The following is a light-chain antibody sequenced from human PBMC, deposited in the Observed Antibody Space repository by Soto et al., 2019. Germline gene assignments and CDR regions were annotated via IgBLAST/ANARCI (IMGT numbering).Light chain of an antibody. J-gene: IGKJ2*01. CDR2: SAS. CDR3: QQDHNWPLT. V-gene: IGKV3-15*01. CDR1: QSISTE. Sequence: EIVMTQSPATLSVSPGERATLSCRASQSISTELAWYQQKPGQPPRLLNYSASTSAAGVPARFTGTGCGSEFTLTNSEPQSEDVAVYYCQQDHNWPLTFGQGTTLEI.